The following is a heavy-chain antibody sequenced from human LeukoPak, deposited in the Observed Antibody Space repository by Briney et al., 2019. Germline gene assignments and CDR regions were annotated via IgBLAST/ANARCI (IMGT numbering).Heavy chain of an antibody. D-gene: IGHD1-1*01. V-gene: IGHV3-21*01. CDR2: ISTRGYV. CDR1: GFTFSSYN. Sequence: GGSLRLSCEASGFTFSSYNMNWVRQAPGKGLEWVSSISTRGYVYYADSLKGRFTISRDNTQNSLYLQMNSLRAEDTAVYYCARDRGTWNDDGFDYWGQGTLVTVSS. CDR3: ARDRGTWNDDGFDY. J-gene: IGHJ4*02.